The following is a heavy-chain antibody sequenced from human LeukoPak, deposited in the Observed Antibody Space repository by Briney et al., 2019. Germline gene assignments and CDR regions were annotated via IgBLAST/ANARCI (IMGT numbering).Heavy chain of an antibody. D-gene: IGHD1-14*01. CDR2: INPNSGVT. Sequence: GASVKVSCKASGYTFTGYYMHWVRQAPGQGFEWMGWINPNSGVTNYAQKFQGRVTMTRDTSISTAYMELSRLRSDDTAVYYCVPSGNLVYYFDYWGQGTLVTVSP. CDR3: VPSGNLVYYFDY. CDR1: GYTFTGYY. V-gene: IGHV1-2*02. J-gene: IGHJ4*02.